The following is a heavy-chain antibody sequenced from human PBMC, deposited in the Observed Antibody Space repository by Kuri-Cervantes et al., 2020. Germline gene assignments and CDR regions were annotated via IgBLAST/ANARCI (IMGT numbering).Heavy chain of an antibody. CDR3: ATRAPFIGSSWQPYYFDY. CDR1: GYTFTSYD. J-gene: IGHJ4*02. CDR2: MNPNSGNT. Sequence: ASVKVSCKASGYTFTSYDINWVRQATGQGLEWMGWMNPNSGNTGYAQKFQGRVTMTRNTSISTAYMELSSLRSEDTAVYYCATRAPFIGSSWQPYYFDYWGQGTLVTVSS. V-gene: IGHV1-8*01. D-gene: IGHD6-13*01.